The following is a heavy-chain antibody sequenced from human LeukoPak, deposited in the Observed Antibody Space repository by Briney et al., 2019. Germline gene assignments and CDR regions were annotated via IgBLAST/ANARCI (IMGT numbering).Heavy chain of an antibody. V-gene: IGHV3-30*18. J-gene: IGHJ4*02. CDR2: ISYDGSNK. D-gene: IGHD6-19*01. CDR3: AKDGSSGWYLDY. Sequence: PGRSLRLSCAASGFTFSSYGMHWVRQAPGKGLEWVAVISYDGSNKYYADSVKGRFTISRDNSKNTLYLQMNSLRAEDTAVYYCAKDGSSGWYLDYWGQGTLVTVSS. CDR1: GFTFSSYG.